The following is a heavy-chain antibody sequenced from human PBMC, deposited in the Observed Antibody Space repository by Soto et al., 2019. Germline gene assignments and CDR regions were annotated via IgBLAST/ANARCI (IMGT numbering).Heavy chain of an antibody. CDR2: ISYDGSNK. CDR1: GFTFSSYG. J-gene: IGHJ4*02. CDR3: AKDPFFSGYFDY. V-gene: IGHV3-30*18. D-gene: IGHD3-16*01. Sequence: GGSLRLSCAASGFTFSSYGMHWVRQAPGKGLEWVAVISYDGSNKYYADSVKGRFTISRDNSKNTLYLQMNSLRAEDTAVYYYAKDPFFSGYFDYWGQGTLVTVSS.